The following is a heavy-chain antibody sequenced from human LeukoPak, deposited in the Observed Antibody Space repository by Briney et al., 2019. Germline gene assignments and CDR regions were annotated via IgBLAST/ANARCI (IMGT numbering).Heavy chain of an antibody. CDR2: IYYSGST. CDR3: ARGSLDFEVLDYYYYMDV. V-gene: IGHV4-39*02. CDR1: GGSISSSSYY. J-gene: IGHJ6*03. Sequence: PSETLSLTCTVSGGSISSSSYYWGWIRQPPGKGLEWIGSIYYSGSTYYNPSLKSRVTISVDTSKNHFSLHLNSVTPEDTAVYYCARGSLDFEVLDYYYYMDVWGKGTTVTVSS. D-gene: IGHD3/OR15-3a*01.